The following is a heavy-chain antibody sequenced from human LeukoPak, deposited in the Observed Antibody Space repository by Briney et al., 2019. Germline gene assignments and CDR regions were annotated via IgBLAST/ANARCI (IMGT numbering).Heavy chain of an antibody. CDR3: ARAKAIIDAFDI. Sequence: PGRSLRLSCAASGFTFSSYAMHWVRQAPGKGLEWVAVISYDGSNKYYADSAKGRFTISRDNSKNTLYLQMNSLRAEDTAVYYCARAKAIIDAFDIWGQGTMVTVSS. J-gene: IGHJ3*02. V-gene: IGHV3-30-3*01. CDR2: ISYDGSNK. D-gene: IGHD2-21*01. CDR1: GFTFSSYA.